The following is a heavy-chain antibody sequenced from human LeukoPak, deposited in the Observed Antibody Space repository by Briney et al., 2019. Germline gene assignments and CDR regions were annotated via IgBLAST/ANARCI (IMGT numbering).Heavy chain of an antibody. CDR1: GFTFSIYG. CDR3: AKDPTQYYSGSGSSSWFDP. Sequence: PGGSLRLSCAASGFTFSIYGMHWVRQAPGKGLEWVAFIRYDGSNDYYAESVKGRFTISRDNYKNTMYLQMNSLRAEDTAVYYCAKDPTQYYSGSGSSSWFDPWGQGTLVTVSS. CDR2: IRYDGSND. V-gene: IGHV3-30*02. J-gene: IGHJ5*02. D-gene: IGHD3-10*01.